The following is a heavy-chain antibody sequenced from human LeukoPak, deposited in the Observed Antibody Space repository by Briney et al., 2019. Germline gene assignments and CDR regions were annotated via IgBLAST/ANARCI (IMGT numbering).Heavy chain of an antibody. J-gene: IGHJ6*03. CDR3: ARVGRSRGSLPNSYYYMDV. CDR1: GDIFNSYS. D-gene: IGHD1-26*01. CDR2: IIPIFGST. Sequence: SVKVSCNASGDIFNSYSVSWVRQAHGQGLEWMGGIIPIFGSTNYAQKFQGRVTITTDQSTRTAYMELNSLSSDDTAVYYCARVGRSRGSLPNSYYYMDVWGKGTTVTVSS. V-gene: IGHV1-69*05.